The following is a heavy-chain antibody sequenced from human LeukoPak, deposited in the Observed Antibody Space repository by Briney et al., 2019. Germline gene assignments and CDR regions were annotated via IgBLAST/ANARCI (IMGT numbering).Heavy chain of an antibody. Sequence: ASVKVSCKASGYTFTGYYMHWVRQAPGQGLEWMGWINPNSGGTNYAQKFQGRVTMTRDTSISTAYMELSRLRSDDTAVYYCAVTMYYYDSSGCYYGGAFDIWGQGTMVTVSS. CDR1: GYTFTGYY. CDR3: AVTMYYYDSSGCYYGGAFDI. J-gene: IGHJ3*02. CDR2: INPNSGGT. V-gene: IGHV1-2*02. D-gene: IGHD3-22*01.